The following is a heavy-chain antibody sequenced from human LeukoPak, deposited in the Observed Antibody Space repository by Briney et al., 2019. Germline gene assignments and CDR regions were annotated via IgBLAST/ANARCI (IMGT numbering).Heavy chain of an antibody. Sequence: SGTLSLTCTVSGGSISSYYWSWIRQPPGKGLEWIGYIYYSGSTNYNPSLKSRVTISVDTSKNQFSLKLSSVTAADTAVYYCARDTIGGNSESYYYYYMDVRGKGTTVTVSS. CDR3: ARDTIGGNSESYYYYYMDV. J-gene: IGHJ6*03. CDR1: GGSISSYY. CDR2: IYYSGST. V-gene: IGHV4-59*12. D-gene: IGHD4-23*01.